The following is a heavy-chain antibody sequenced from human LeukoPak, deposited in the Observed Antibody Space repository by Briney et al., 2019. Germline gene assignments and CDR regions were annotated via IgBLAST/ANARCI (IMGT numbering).Heavy chain of an antibody. J-gene: IGHJ3*02. V-gene: IGHV4-4*07. CDR2: IYTSGST. Sequence: SETLSLTCTVSGGSISSDYWSWIRQPAGRGLEWIGRIYTSGSTNYNPSLKSRVTMSVDTSKNQFSLKLSSVTPADTAVYYCASYGGNSGKAFDIWGQGTMVTVSS. CDR1: GGSISSDY. CDR3: ASYGGNSGKAFDI. D-gene: IGHD4-23*01.